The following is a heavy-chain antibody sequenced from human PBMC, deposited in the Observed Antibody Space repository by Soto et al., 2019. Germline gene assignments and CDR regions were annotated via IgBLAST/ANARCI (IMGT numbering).Heavy chain of an antibody. V-gene: IGHV4-34*01. CDR3: PRLRRPKYFETSGYYPYNLFEH. D-gene: IGHD3-22*01. J-gene: IGHJ5*02. Sequence: ETLSRACVLSGGTLSSYYWSWIRHPPGKGLEWIGEINHSGSPNYNPSLESRLTILVDTSRNQFSLKVTSVTAEDTDVYYCPRLRRPKYFETSGYYPYNLFEHWGQGTLVTVSS. CDR2: INHSGSP. CDR1: GGTLSSYY.